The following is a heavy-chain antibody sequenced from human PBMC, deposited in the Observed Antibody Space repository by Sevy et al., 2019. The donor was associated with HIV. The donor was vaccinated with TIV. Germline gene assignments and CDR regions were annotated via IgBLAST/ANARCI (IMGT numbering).Heavy chain of an antibody. CDR1: GFTFSNYA. CDR3: AKVDVVVPVADYGLDV. J-gene: IGHJ6*02. V-gene: IGHV3-23*01. Sequence: GGSLRLSCAASGFTFSNYAMSWVRQAPGKGLEWVSSISRSGGSTYYADSVKGRFTISRDNSKNTLYLQMNSLRAEETAAYYCAKVDVVVPVADYGLDVWGQGTTVTVSS. CDR2: ISRSGGST. D-gene: IGHD2-2*01.